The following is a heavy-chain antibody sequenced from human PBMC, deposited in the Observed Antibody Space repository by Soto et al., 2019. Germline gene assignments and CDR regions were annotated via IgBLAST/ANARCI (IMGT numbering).Heavy chain of an antibody. V-gene: IGHV3-64*01. J-gene: IGHJ6*02. Sequence: SLRLSCAASGFTFSSYAMHWVRQAPGKGLEYVSAISSNGGSTYYANSVKGRFTISRDNSKNTLYLQMGSLRAEDMAVYYCARTPQYCSSTSCYLDYYYYGMYVWGQGSTVPVSS. D-gene: IGHD2-2*01. CDR2: ISSNGGST. CDR1: GFTFSSYA. CDR3: ARTPQYCSSTSCYLDYYYYGMYV.